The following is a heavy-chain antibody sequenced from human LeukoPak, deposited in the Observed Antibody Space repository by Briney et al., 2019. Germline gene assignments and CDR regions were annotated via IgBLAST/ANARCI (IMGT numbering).Heavy chain of an antibody. J-gene: IGHJ4*02. V-gene: IGHV3-21*04. Sequence: GGSLRLSCAASGFTFSSYSMNWVRQAPGKGLEWVSSISSSSSYIYYADSVKGRFTISRDNSKNTLYLQMNSLRVEDTAVYYCAGDSMGSYHFAHWGQGTLVTVSS. CDR1: GFTFSSYS. D-gene: IGHD3-10*01. CDR2: ISSSSSYI. CDR3: AGDSMGSYHFAH.